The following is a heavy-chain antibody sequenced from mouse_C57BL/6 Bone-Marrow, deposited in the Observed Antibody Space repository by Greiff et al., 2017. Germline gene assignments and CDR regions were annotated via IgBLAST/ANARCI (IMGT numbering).Heavy chain of an antibody. V-gene: IGHV5-17*01. CDR3: ATLSNYYAMDY. CDR2: ISCGRSNI. CDR1: GFTISDYG. Sequence: DVHLVESGGGLVKPGGSLKLSCAASGFTISDYGMHWVRQAPEKGLEWVAYISCGRSNIYYADTVKGRFTISRDNDKNTLFLQMTSLRSEDTAMYYCATLSNYYAMDYWGQGTSVTVSS. J-gene: IGHJ4*01. D-gene: IGHD2-3*01.